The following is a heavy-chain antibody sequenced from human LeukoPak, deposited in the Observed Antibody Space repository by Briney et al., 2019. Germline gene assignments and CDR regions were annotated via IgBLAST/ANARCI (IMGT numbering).Heavy chain of an antibody. CDR1: GYTLSGYY. Sequence: ASVRVSCKASGYTLSGYYIHWVRQAPGQGVEWLGWINPNSGETNYAQKFQGGVTLTRDTSISTFYMEVSRLRSDDTAVYFCARYNWNDVVSALDYWGQGTLVTVSS. J-gene: IGHJ4*02. CDR2: INPNSGET. V-gene: IGHV1-2*02. D-gene: IGHD1-1*01. CDR3: ARYNWNDVVSALDY.